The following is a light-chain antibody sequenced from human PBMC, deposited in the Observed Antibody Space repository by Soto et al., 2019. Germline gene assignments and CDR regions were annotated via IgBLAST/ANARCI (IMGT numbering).Light chain of an antibody. Sequence: QSALTQPPSVSGAPGQRVTISCTGSSYNIGAGYDVHGYQQLPGTAPKLLIYGNSNRPSGFPDRFSGSKSGTSASLAITGLQAEDEADYYCQSYDSSLREVFGGGTKLTVL. CDR1: SYNIGAGYD. J-gene: IGLJ2*01. V-gene: IGLV1-40*01. CDR3: QSYDSSLREV. CDR2: GNS.